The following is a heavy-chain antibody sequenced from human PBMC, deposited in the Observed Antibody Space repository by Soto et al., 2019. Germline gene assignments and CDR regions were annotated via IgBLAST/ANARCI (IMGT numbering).Heavy chain of an antibody. CDR1: GGSISSYY. CDR2: IYTSGST. V-gene: IGHV4-4*07. Sequence: KPSETLSLTCTVSGGSISSYYWSWIRQPAGKGLEWIGRIYTSGSTNYNPSLKSRVTMSVDTSKNQFSLKLSSVTAADTAVYYCARVRIAARPGAYGMDVWGPGPTVTL. CDR3: ARVRIAARPGAYGMDV. D-gene: IGHD6-6*01. J-gene: IGHJ6*02.